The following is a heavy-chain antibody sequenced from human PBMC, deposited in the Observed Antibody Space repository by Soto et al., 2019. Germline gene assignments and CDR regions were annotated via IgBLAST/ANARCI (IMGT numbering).Heavy chain of an antibody. CDR3: AKDYGSGWSVDY. CDR1: WFTFISYV. Sequence: DGSLRLSCASSWFTFISYVMSWVRQTPGKRLEWVSGINGSGDTTYYADSVKGRFTITRDNSKNTLYLQMNSLRADDTAVYYCAKDYGSGWSVDYWGQGALVTVSS. D-gene: IGHD6-19*01. V-gene: IGHV3-23*01. CDR2: INGSGDTT. J-gene: IGHJ4*02.